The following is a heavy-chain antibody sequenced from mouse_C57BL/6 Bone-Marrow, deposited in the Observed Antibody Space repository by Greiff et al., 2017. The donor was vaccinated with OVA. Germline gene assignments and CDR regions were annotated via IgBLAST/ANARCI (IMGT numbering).Heavy chain of an antibody. V-gene: IGHV1-81*01. CDR2: IYPRSGNT. CDR1: GYTFTSYG. D-gene: IGHD1-1*01. J-gene: IGHJ3*01. CDR3: ARTYYNGSSYVWFAY. Sequence: VQLQQSGAELARPGASVKLSCKASGYTFTSYGISWVKQRTGQGLEWIGEIYPRSGNTYYNEKFKGKATLTADKSSSTAYMELRSLTSEDSAVYFCARTYYNGSSYVWFAYWGQGTLVTVSA.